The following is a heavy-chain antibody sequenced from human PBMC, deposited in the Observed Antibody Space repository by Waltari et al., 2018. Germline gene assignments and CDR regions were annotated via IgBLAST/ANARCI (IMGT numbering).Heavy chain of an antibody. CDR1: GFTFSTYA. V-gene: IGHV3-23*01. J-gene: IGHJ4*02. D-gene: IGHD2-15*01. CDR3: AKDTGSFDY. Sequence: EVQLLESGGGLAQPGGSLTLSCAASGFTFSTYAMTWVRQAPGKGLEWVSAISDSGGNRFYADSVKGLFTVSRDNSKNTLYLQMNSLRAGDTSVYYCAKDTGSFDYWGQGTLVTVSS. CDR2: ISDSGGNR.